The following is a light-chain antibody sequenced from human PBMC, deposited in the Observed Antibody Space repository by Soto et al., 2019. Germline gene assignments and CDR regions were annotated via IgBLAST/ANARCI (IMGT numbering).Light chain of an antibody. Sequence: EIVLTQSPGTLSLSPGERATLSCRASQSISSSHLAWYQQKPGQAPRLFMYGASNRATGIPDRFSGSGSGKDFTLSNSRLEPEDFAVYYCQHYGSSPRTFGKGTKLEIK. CDR2: GAS. J-gene: IGKJ2*01. CDR1: QSISSSH. V-gene: IGKV3-20*01. CDR3: QHYGSSPRT.